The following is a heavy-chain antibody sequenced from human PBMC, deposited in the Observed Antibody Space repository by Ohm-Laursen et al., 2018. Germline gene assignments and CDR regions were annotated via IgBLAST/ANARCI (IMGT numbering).Heavy chain of an antibody. CDR1: GFTFSHYW. D-gene: IGHD6-19*01. V-gene: IGHV3-23*01. CDR3: AKIAVAVDFYFDY. J-gene: IGHJ4*02. Sequence: SLRLSCAASGFTFSHYWMHWVRQAPGKGLEWVSAISGSGGSTYYADSVKGRFTISRDNSKNTLYLQMNSLRAEDTAVYYCAKIAVAVDFYFDYWGQGTLVTISS. CDR2: ISGSGGST.